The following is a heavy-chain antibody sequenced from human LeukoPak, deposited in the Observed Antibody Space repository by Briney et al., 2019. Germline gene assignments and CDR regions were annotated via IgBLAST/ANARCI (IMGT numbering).Heavy chain of an antibody. V-gene: IGHV3-7*01. D-gene: IGHD6-19*01. CDR3: ARQAGVT. CDR1: GFSINNYW. Sequence: GGSLRLSCAVSGFSINNYWMTWYRQAPGKGLECVAHIKGDASEKYYLDSVKGRFTISRDNAKNSLYLQMNSLRAEDTAVYYCARQAGVTWGQGTLVTASS. J-gene: IGHJ5*02. CDR2: IKGDASEK.